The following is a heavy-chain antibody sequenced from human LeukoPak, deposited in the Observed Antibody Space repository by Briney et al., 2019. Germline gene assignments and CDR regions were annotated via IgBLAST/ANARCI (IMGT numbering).Heavy chain of an antibody. CDR1: GGSFSGYY. CDR2: INHSGST. V-gene: IGHV4-34*01. Sequence: SETLSLTCAVYGGSFSGYYWSWIRQPPGKGLEWIGEINHSGSTNYNPSLKSRVTISVDTSKNQFSLKLSSVTAADTAVYYCARQRWLVPLDAFDIWGQGTMVTVSS. D-gene: IGHD6-19*01. CDR3: ARQRWLVPLDAFDI. J-gene: IGHJ3*02.